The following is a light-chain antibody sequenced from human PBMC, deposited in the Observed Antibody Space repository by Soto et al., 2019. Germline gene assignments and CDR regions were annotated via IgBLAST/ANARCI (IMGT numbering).Light chain of an antibody. CDR1: SGVVGSYDL. V-gene: IGLV2-23*01. J-gene: IGLJ1*01. CDR3: CSYAGRRTYL. CDR2: GRT. Sequence: QSALTQPASVSGSPGESITISCPGTSGVVGSYDLVSWHQQPPGKAPKLLFYGRTQRPSGLSTRFSGSKSDNTASLTISGLQADDEADYYCCSYAGRRTYLFGNGTKVTVL.